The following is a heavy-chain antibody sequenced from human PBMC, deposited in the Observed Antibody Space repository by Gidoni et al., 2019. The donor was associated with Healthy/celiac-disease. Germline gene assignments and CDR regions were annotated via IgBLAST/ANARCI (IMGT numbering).Heavy chain of an antibody. J-gene: IGHJ6*02. CDR1: GFTFSSYA. CDR3: AYPSGITMIVVVPYMDV. Sequence: EVQLLESGGGLVQPGGSLRLSCAASGFTFSSYAMSWVRQAPGKGLEWVSAISGGGGSTYYADSVKGRFTISRDNSKNTLYLQMNSLRAEDTSVYYCAYPSGITMIVVVPYMDVWGQGTTVTVSS. D-gene: IGHD3-22*01. CDR2: ISGGGGST. V-gene: IGHV3-23*01.